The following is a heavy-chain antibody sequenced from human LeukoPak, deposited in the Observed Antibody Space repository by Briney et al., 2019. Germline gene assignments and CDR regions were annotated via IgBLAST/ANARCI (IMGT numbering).Heavy chain of an antibody. CDR3: AREITRPSTIYSSGWQHFDY. Sequence: PGGSLRLYCAASGFTFTFKNYAMHWVRQAPGRGPEWVAFLSYDGSNKYYADSVKSRITISRDNSNNTLYLQMNSLRREDTAVYYCAREITRPSTIYSSGWQHFDYWGQGTLVTVSS. D-gene: IGHD6-19*01. V-gene: IGHV3-30*04. CDR2: LSYDGSNK. CDR1: GFTFTFKNYA. J-gene: IGHJ4*02.